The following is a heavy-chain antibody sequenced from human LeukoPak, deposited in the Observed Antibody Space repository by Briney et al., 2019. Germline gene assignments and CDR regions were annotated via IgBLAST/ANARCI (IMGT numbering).Heavy chain of an antibody. CDR1: GFTFSSYW. CDR2: IKQDGSEK. CDR3: ARYSSSWHAYDI. Sequence: PGGSLRLSCAASGFTFSSYWMSWVRQAPGKGLQWVANIKQDGSEKYYVDSVKGRFTISSDNAKNSLSLQMNSPRAEDTAVYYCARYSSSWHAYDIWGQGTMATVSA. D-gene: IGHD6-13*01. V-gene: IGHV3-7*05. J-gene: IGHJ3*02.